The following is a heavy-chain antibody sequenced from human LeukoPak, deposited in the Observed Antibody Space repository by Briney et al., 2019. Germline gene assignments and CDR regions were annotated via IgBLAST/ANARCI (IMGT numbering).Heavy chain of an antibody. D-gene: IGHD1-26*01. CDR1: GFTFSSYA. J-gene: IGHJ4*02. CDR2: ISGSGGST. V-gene: IGHV3-23*01. CDR3: AKEIPPSGCYYDSGY. Sequence: VGSLRLSCAASGFTFSSYAMSWVRQAPGKGLEWVSAISGSGGSTYYADSVKGRFTISRDNSKSTLYLQMNSLRAEDTAVYYCAKEIPPSGCYYDSGYWGQGTLVTVSS.